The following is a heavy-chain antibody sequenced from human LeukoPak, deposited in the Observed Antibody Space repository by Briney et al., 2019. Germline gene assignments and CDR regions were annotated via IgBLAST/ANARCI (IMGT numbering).Heavy chain of an antibody. CDR3: ARGNSGGYCSGGSCYPDYYYYYYMDV. V-gene: IGHV1-69*06. CDR2: IIPIFGTA. CDR1: GGTFSSYA. J-gene: IGHJ6*03. D-gene: IGHD2-15*01. Sequence: SVKVSCKASGGTFSSYAISWVRQAPGQGLEWMGGIIPIFGTANYAQKFQGRVTITADKSTSTAYMELSSLRSEDTAVYYCARGNSGGYCSGGSCYPDYYYYYYMDVWGKGTTVTISS.